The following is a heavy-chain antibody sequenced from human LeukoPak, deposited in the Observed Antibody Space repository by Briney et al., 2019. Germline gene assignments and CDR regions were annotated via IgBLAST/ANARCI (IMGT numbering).Heavy chain of an antibody. D-gene: IGHD3-10*01. V-gene: IGHV3-30*02. CDR3: AKGGSGSYYYYYMDV. CDR1: GFTFSSYG. J-gene: IGHJ6*03. Sequence: PGGSLRLSCAASGFTFSSYGMHWVRQAPGKGPEWVAFIRYDGSNKYYADSVKGRFTISRDNSKNTLYLQMNSLRAEDTAVYYCAKGGSGSYYYYYMDVWGKGTTVTISS. CDR2: IRYDGSNK.